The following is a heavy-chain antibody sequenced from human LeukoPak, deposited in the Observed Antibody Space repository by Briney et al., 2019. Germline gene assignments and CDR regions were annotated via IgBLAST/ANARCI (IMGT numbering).Heavy chain of an antibody. V-gene: IGHV4-59*01. J-gene: IGHJ1*01. D-gene: IGHD6-13*01. CDR3: ARSITSSWYGDFQH. CDR2: IYYSGST. CDR1: GGSMSGYF. Sequence: PSETLSLTCTVSGGSMSGYFWSWIRQPPGKGLEWIGYIYYSGSTNYNPSLKSRVTISVDTSKNQFSLKLSSVTAAVTAVYYCARSITSSWYGDFQHWGQGTLVTVSS.